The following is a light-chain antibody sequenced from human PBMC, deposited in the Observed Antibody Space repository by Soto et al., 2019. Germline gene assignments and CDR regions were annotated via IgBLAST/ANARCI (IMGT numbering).Light chain of an antibody. V-gene: IGKV3-20*01. Sequence: DIVLTQSPGTLSLSPGERATLSCRASQSVSSSYLAWYQQKPGQAPRLLIYGASSRATGIPDRFSGSGSGTDFTLTISRLEPEDFAMYYCQQYGSSPVITFGPGTKVEIK. CDR2: GAS. CDR1: QSVSSSY. J-gene: IGKJ3*01. CDR3: QQYGSSPVIT.